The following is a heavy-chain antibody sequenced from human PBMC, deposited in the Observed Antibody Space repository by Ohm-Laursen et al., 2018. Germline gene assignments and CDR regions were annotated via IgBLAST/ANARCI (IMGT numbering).Heavy chain of an antibody. CDR2: IGTRGVNT. CDR1: GFTFNKFA. J-gene: IGHJ4*02. CDR3: AKLTSGEDVY. Sequence: GSLRLSCSASGFTFNKFAMNWVRQAPGKGLDWVSTIGTRGVNTYYADSVKGRLTVSRDNSKNMLYLQMNSLTAEDTAVYYCAKLTSGEDVYWGQGSLVTVSS. V-gene: IGHV3-23*01. D-gene: IGHD2-15*01.